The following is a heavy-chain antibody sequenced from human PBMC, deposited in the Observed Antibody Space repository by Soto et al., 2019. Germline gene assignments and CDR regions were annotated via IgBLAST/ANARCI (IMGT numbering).Heavy chain of an antibody. D-gene: IGHD3-10*01. CDR3: ARVDVYADYYGSGIEY. CDR2: ISAYKGNT. J-gene: IGHJ4*02. Sequence: QVQLVQSGAEVKKPGASVKVSCKASGYTFTSYGISWVRQAPGQGLEWMGWISAYKGNTNYAQKHQSRVTMTTDTSTSTAYRERRRLRSDEPGVYYCARVDVYADYYGSGIEYWGQRTLVTVSS. V-gene: IGHV1-18*01. CDR1: GYTFTSYG.